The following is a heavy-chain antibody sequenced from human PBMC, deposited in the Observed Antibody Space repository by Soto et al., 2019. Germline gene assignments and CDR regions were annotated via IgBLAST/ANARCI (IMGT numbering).Heavy chain of an antibody. V-gene: IGHV4-39*01. D-gene: IGHD6-25*01. Sequence: ASETLSLTCTVSGGSISSSSYYWGWIRQPPGKGLEWIGSIYYSGSTYYNPSLKSRVTISVDTSKNQFSLKLSSVTAADTAVYYCARQAAEIYYYYYYMDVWGKGTTVTVSS. CDR2: IYYSGST. CDR1: GGSISSSSYY. J-gene: IGHJ6*03. CDR3: ARQAAEIYYYYYYMDV.